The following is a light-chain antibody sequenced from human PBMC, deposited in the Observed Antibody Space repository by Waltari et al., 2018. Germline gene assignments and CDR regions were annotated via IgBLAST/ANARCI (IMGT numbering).Light chain of an antibody. V-gene: IGLV1-47*01. Sequence: QSVLTQPPSASGTPGQRVTISCSGSGSNIGSNYVYWYQHLPGTAPKLLLFRNSRRTSGAPDRFSGSKSGTSASLAISGLRSEDEAVYYCGTWDDSLSGVAFGGGTKLTVL. J-gene: IGLJ2*01. CDR2: RNS. CDR1: GSNIGSNY. CDR3: GTWDDSLSGVA.